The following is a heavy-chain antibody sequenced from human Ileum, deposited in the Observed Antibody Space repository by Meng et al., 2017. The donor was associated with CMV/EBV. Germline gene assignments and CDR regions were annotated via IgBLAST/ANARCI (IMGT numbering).Heavy chain of an antibody. Sequence: QVQLQESGPGLVKPSQPLSLSCTVSGASISSGDYDWSWIRQPPGKGLEWIGYIFFSGNTYYNPSLNNRVIISIDTPRNQFSLKVDSVTAADTAVYYCARFRIAALGNLFDPWGHGTLVTVSS. CDR1: GASISSGDYD. CDR3: ARFRIAALGNLFDP. J-gene: IGHJ5*02. D-gene: IGHD6-13*01. CDR2: IFFSGNT. V-gene: IGHV4-30-4*08.